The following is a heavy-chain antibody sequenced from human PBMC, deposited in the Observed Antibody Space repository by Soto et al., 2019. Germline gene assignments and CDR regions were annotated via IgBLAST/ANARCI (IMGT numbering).Heavy chain of an antibody. CDR2: INPSGGST. D-gene: IGHD3-10*01. J-gene: IGHJ4*02. Sequence: ASANVSCKASGYTFTSYYMHWVRQAPGQGLEWMGIINPSGGSTSYAQKFQGRVTMTRDTSTSTVHMELSSLRSEDTAVYYCARVLITMVRGVITPPGYWGQGTLVTVSS. V-gene: IGHV1-46*01. CDR1: GYTFTSYY. CDR3: ARVLITMVRGVITPPGY.